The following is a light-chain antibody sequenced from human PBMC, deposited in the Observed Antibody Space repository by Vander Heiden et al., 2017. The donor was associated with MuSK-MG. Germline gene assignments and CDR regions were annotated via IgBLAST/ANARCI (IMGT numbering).Light chain of an antibody. J-gene: IGKJ1*01. CDR1: QSVGSH. CDR3: QQYTNFPRT. Sequence: EILMTQSPATLSVSPGERATLSCRASQSVGSHLAWYQQKPGQAPELLIYGASTRATGIPARFSGSGSGTDFTLTISSLQSEDFAVYYCQQYTNFPRTFGPGTKVEIK. V-gene: IGKV3-15*01. CDR2: GAS.